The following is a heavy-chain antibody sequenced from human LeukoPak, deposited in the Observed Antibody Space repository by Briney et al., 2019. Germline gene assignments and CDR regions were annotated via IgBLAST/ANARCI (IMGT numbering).Heavy chain of an antibody. CDR3: AKDRWELLRNCFDY. D-gene: IGHD1-26*01. V-gene: IGHV3-53*01. J-gene: IGHJ4*02. Sequence: GGSLRLSCAASGFTVSSNYMSWVRQAPGKGLEWVSVIYSGGSTYYADSVKGRFTISRDNSKNTLYLQMNSLRAEDTAVYYCAKDRWELLRNCFDYWGQGTLVTVSS. CDR1: GFTVSSNY. CDR2: IYSGGST.